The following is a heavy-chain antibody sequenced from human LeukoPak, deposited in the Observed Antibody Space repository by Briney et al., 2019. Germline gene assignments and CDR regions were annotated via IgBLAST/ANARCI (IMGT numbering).Heavy chain of an antibody. CDR2: IFGNGITT. V-gene: IGHV3-23*01. Sequence: PGGSLRLSCAASGFSFSKFGMSWVRQAPGKGLEWVSAIFGNGITTYYADSVKGRFIISGDNSQNRLFLQVNSLRVEDTAVYYCAKGLGEFASAPDSWGQGTLVTVSS. J-gene: IGHJ5*01. CDR3: AKGLGEFASAPDS. CDR1: GFSFSKFG. D-gene: IGHD6-6*01.